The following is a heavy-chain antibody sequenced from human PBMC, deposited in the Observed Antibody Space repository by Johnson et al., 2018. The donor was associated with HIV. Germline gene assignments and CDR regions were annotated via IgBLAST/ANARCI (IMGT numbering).Heavy chain of an antibody. Sequence: QVQLVESGGGVVQPGRSLRLSCAASGFTFSTYAMHWVRQAPGKGLEWVAVISYDGSNKYYADSVKGRFTISRDNSKNTLFRQMNSLRAGDTAVYYCARVKSYGYYVGLDAVDIWGQGTMVTVSS. J-gene: IGHJ3*02. CDR3: ARVKSYGYYVGLDAVDI. CDR2: ISYDGSNK. D-gene: IGHD4-17*01. V-gene: IGHV3-30-3*01. CDR1: GFTFSTYA.